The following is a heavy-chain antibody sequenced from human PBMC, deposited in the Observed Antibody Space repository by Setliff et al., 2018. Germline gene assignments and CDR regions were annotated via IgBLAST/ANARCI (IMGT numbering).Heavy chain of an antibody. J-gene: IGHJ4*02. CDR1: GYTFTDFG. V-gene: IGHV1-18*01. Sequence: ASVKVSCKASGYTFTDFGVSWVRQAPGQGLEWVGWISPYNGNTYYAPKFQGTAIMTTDTATTTAYLEVNGLTSDDTAVYYCVIPFCAGATCPPSWGQGTQVTVSS. CDR2: ISPYNGNT. D-gene: IGHD2-21*01. CDR3: VIPFCAGATCPPS.